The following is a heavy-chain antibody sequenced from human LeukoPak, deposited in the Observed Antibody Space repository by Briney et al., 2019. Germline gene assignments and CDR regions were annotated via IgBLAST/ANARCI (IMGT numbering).Heavy chain of an antibody. V-gene: IGHV4-59*01. D-gene: IGHD1-26*01. CDR1: GGSISIYY. CDR2: IYNSGST. J-gene: IGHJ4*02. Sequence: SETLSLTCTVSGGSISIYYWSWIRQPPGKGLEWIGYIYNSGSTNYNPSLRSRVTISVDMSKNQFSLKLNSVTAADTAVYYCVRDRELTYWSQGTLVTVSS. CDR3: VRDRELTY.